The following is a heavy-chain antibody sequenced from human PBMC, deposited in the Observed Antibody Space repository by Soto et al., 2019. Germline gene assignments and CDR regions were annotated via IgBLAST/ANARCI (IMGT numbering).Heavy chain of an antibody. CDR3: ARRHSSGYSFDY. J-gene: IGHJ4*02. V-gene: IGHV5-51*03. CDR1: GNTFTSDW. Sequence: EGQLVQSGAEVRKPGESLKISCKDSGNTFTSDWIGWVRQMPGKGLEWMGIIYPGDSDLRYSPSFQGQVTISADKSISTAYLQWSSLKASDSAMYYCARRHSSGYSFDYWGQGTRVTVSS. D-gene: IGHD6-25*01. CDR2: IYPGDSDL.